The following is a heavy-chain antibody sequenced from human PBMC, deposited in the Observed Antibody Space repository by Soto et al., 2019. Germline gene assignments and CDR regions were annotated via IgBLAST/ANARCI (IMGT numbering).Heavy chain of an antibody. Sequence: QVQLVQSGAEVKKPGSSVKVSCKASGGTFSTYTITWVRQAPGRGLEWMGRIIPIIGIINYAQKFQGRVTISADKXXGXXYMELTGLRSDDTAVYYCAGDPDSHYNDSHASSYPWGQGTLVTVSS. CDR1: GGTFSTYT. CDR3: AGDPDSHYNDSHASSYP. CDR2: IIPIIGII. D-gene: IGHD4-4*01. V-gene: IGHV1-69*08. J-gene: IGHJ5*02.